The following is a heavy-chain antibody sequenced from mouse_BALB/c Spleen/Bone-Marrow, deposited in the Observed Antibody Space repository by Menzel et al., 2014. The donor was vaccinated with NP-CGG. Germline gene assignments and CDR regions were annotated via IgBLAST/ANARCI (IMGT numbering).Heavy chain of an antibody. V-gene: IGHV5-17*02. CDR3: ARYGYYDAMDY. Sequence: EVQLVESGGDLVKPGGSRKLSCAASGFTFSSFGMHWVRQAPEKGLEWVAYISSGSSTIYYADTVKGRFTISRDNPKNTLFLQMTSLRSEDTAMYYCARYGYYDAMDYWGQGTSVTVSS. CDR1: GFTFSSFG. D-gene: IGHD2-2*01. J-gene: IGHJ4*01. CDR2: ISSGSSTI.